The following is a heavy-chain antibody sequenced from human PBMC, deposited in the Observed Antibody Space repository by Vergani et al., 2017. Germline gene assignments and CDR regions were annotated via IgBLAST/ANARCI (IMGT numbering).Heavy chain of an antibody. D-gene: IGHD2/OR15-2a*01. J-gene: IGHJ5*01. V-gene: IGHV3-23*01. Sequence: EVHLLESGGGLVQPGGSLRLSCAASVFTFCTYVMSWVRHTPGKGLEWVSTIFNSGDDTYYADSVKGRFTIARDNSKNTLYLQMNSVRVEDTAVYHCARKIEGHGTRWFDSWGEGTLVTVSS. CDR2: IFNSGDDT. CDR3: ARKIEGHGTRWFDS. CDR1: VFTFCTYV.